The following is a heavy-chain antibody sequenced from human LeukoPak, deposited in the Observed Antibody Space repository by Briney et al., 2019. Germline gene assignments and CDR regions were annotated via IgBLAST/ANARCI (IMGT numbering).Heavy chain of an antibody. D-gene: IGHD4-17*01. Sequence: SETLSLTCTVSGGSIRSYYWSWIRQPPGKGLEWIGYIYYSGSTNYNPSLKSRVSISVETSKNQFSLKLSSVTAADTAVYYCARTGSTVTMLYPFDHWGQGTLVIVSS. J-gene: IGHJ4*02. CDR3: ARTGSTVTMLYPFDH. CDR1: GGSIRSYY. CDR2: IYYSGST. V-gene: IGHV4-59*01.